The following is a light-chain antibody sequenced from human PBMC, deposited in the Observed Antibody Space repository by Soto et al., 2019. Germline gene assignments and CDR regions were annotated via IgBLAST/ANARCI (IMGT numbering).Light chain of an antibody. Sequence: QSVLTQPPSASGTPGQRVTISCSGSTSNIGSNTVNWYQQIPGTAPKLLIYSNNQRPSGVPDRFSGSKSGTSASLAISGLQSEDEADYYCAAWDDSLSGYVFGTGTKV. V-gene: IGLV1-44*01. CDR1: TSNIGSNT. CDR3: AAWDDSLSGYV. CDR2: SNN. J-gene: IGLJ1*01.